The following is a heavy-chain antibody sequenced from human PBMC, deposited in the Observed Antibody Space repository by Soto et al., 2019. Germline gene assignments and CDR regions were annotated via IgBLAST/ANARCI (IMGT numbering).Heavy chain of an antibody. J-gene: IGHJ4*02. CDR3: AKDMGF. CDR1: GLTFSSYS. Sequence: GGSLRLSCAASGLTFSSYSMSWVRQAPGKGLEWVSSISGSGASTYYADSVKGRFTISRDNPKNTLYLQMNSLRAEDTAVYYFAKDMGFWGQGTLVTVSS. V-gene: IGHV3-23*01. D-gene: IGHD3-10*01. CDR2: ISGSGAST.